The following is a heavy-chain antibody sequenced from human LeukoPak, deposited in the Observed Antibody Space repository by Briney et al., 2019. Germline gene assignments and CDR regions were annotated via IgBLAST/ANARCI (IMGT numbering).Heavy chain of an antibody. J-gene: IGHJ6*02. V-gene: IGHV3-23*01. Sequence: GGSLRLSCAASGFTFSSYAMSWVRQAPGKGLEWVSAISGSGGSTYYADSVKGRFTISRDNSKNTLYLQMNSLRAEDTAVYYCARTSTNYYGLGSYLYYYYYGMDVWGQGTTVTVSS. CDR2: ISGSGGST. CDR3: ARTSTNYYGLGSYLYYYYYGMDV. CDR1: GFTFSSYA. D-gene: IGHD3-10*01.